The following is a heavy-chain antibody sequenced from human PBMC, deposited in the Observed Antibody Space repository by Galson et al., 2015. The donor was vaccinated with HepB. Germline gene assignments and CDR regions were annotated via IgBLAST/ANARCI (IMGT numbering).Heavy chain of an antibody. CDR3: AKSGGDSSGYSLDY. D-gene: IGHD3-22*01. CDR1: GFTFSSYG. CDR2: ISYDGSNR. Sequence: SLRLSCAASGFTFSSYGMHWVRQAPGKGLEWVAVISYDGSNRYYADSVKGRFTISRDNSKNTLYLQMNSLRAEDTAVYYCAKSGGDSSGYSLDYWGQGTLVTVSS. V-gene: IGHV3-30*18. J-gene: IGHJ4*02.